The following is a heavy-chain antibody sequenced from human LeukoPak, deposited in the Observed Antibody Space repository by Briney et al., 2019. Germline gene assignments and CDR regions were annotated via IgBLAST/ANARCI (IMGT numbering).Heavy chain of an antibody. CDR2: INTNTGNP. Sequence: ASVKVSCKASGYTFTSYGISWVRQAPGQGLEWMGWINTNTGNPTYAQGFTGRFVFSLDTSVSTAYLQISSLKAEDTAVYYCASSLGATTFDYWGQGTLVTVSS. V-gene: IGHV7-4-1*02. CDR3: ASSLGATTFDY. D-gene: IGHD1-26*01. CDR1: GYTFTSYG. J-gene: IGHJ4*02.